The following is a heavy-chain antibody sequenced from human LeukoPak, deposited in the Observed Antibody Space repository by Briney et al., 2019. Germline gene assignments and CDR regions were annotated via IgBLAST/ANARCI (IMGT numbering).Heavy chain of an antibody. CDR2: IIPTFGTA. Sequence: SVKVSGKASGRTFTSYAISGVRQAPGQGLEWMGGIIPTFGTANYAQKFQGRVTITADESKSTAYMELSSLRSEDTAVYYCARGMDIVVVVAAIAPAFDVWGQGTMVTVSS. V-gene: IGHV1-69*13. CDR3: ARGMDIVVVVAAIAPAFDV. J-gene: IGHJ3*01. D-gene: IGHD2-15*01. CDR1: GRTFTSYA.